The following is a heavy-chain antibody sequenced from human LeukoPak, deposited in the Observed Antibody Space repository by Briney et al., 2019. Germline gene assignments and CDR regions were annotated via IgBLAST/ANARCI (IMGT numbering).Heavy chain of an antibody. J-gene: IGHJ4*02. CDR3: AKDVQMTSNVYYNYFDH. CDR2: IIPIFGTA. V-gene: IGHV1-69*13. D-gene: IGHD3-22*01. Sequence: GASVKVSCKASGYTFTSYGISWVRQAPGQGLEWMGGIIPIFGTANYAQKFQGRVTITADESTSTAYMELSSLRSEDTAVYYCAKDVQMTSNVYYNYFDHWGQGILVTVSS. CDR1: GYTFTSYG.